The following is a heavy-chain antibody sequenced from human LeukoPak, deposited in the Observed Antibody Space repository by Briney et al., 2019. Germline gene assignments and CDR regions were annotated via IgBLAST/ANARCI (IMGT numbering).Heavy chain of an antibody. J-gene: IGHJ4*02. CDR3: ARVFSIAAAGTYDY. D-gene: IGHD6-13*01. CDR2: ISGSGGTT. Sequence: GALRLSCAVSGIMFSSHAISWVRQAPGKALEWVSAISGSGGTTPYADSVKGRFTISRDDAKNSLYLQMNSLRADDTAVYYCARVFSIAAAGTYDYWGQGTMVTVSS. V-gene: IGHV3-23*01. CDR1: GIMFSSHA.